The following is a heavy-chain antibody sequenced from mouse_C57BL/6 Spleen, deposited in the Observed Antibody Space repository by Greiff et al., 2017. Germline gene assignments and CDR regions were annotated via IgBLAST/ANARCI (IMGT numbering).Heavy chain of an antibody. Sequence: VQLQQSGPELVKPGASVKISCKASGYTFTDYYMNWVKQSHGKSLEWIGDINPNNGGTSYNQKFKGKATLTVDKSSSTAYMELRSLTSEDSAVXYCARGGITTGRFAYWGQGTLVTVSA. CDR3: ARGGITTGRFAY. CDR2: INPNNGGT. CDR1: GYTFTDYY. V-gene: IGHV1-26*01. D-gene: IGHD2-4*01. J-gene: IGHJ3*01.